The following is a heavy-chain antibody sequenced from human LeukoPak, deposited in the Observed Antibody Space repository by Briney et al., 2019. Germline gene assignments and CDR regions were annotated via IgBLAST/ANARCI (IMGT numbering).Heavy chain of an antibody. D-gene: IGHD1/OR15-1a*01. CDR1: GFTFSSYS. CDR3: ARENRGFDP. J-gene: IGHJ5*02. Sequence: GGSLRLSCAASGFTFSSYSMNWVRQAPGKGLEWVSYISSSSSTIYYADSVKGRFTISRDNAKNSLYLQMNSLRAEDTAVYYCARENRGFDPWGQGTLVTVSS. CDR2: ISSSSSTI. V-gene: IGHV3-48*04.